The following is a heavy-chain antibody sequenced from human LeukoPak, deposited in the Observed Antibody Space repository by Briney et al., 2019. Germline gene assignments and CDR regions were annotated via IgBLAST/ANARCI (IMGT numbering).Heavy chain of an antibody. CDR2: ISYNGIT. CDR3: AREGAGPGIDP. D-gene: IGHD3-16*01. J-gene: IGHJ5*02. V-gene: IGHV4-38-2*02. Sequence: SETLSLTCAVPGYSIISGFSWGWFRQPPGKVLEWLGAISYNGITDYNPSLKSRVTISLDTSKNQFSLRLTSVTAADTALYYCAREGAGPGIDPWGQGTLVTVSS. CDR1: GYSIISGFS.